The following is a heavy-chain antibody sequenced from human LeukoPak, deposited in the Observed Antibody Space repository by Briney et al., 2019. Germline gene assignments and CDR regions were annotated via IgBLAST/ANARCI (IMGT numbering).Heavy chain of an antibody. CDR3: ASGGLVSRYLDH. Sequence: SETLSLTCTVSGGSISSSTWWTWVRQPPGKGLEWIGEIFYSGSTNSNPSLKSRLTMSVDESKHEFSLKLTSVTAADTAVYYCASGGLVSRYLDHWGQGTLVTVSP. J-gene: IGHJ4*02. CDR2: IFYSGST. V-gene: IGHV4-4*02. CDR1: GGSISSSTW. D-gene: IGHD3-9*01.